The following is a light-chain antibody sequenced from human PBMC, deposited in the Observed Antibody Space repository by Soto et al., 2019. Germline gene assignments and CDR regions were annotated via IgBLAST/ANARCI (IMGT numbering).Light chain of an antibody. CDR3: QAWDSSSLVV. V-gene: IGLV3-1*01. Sequence: SYELTLPPSVSVSPGQTASITCSGDKLGDRYASWYQQKPGQSPVLVIYQNTKRPSGIPERLSGSNSGNTATLTISGTQAMDEADYYCQAWDSSSLVVFGGGTKLTVL. J-gene: IGLJ2*01. CDR1: KLGDRY. CDR2: QNT.